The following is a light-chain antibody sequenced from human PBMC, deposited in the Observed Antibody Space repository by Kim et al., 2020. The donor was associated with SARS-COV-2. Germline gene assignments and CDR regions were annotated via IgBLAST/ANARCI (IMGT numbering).Light chain of an antibody. V-gene: IGLV2-14*03. CDR1: SSDVGSYKY. CDR2: DVS. Sequence: GQSITISCTGTSSDVGSYKYVSWYQQYPGKAPKLMIYDVSYRPSGVSNHFSGSKSGNTASLTISGLQAEDEADYYCSSYTSSGSYVFGTGTKVTVL. J-gene: IGLJ1*01. CDR3: SSYTSSGSYV.